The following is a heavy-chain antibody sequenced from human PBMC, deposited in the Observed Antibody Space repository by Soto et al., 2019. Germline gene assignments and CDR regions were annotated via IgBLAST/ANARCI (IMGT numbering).Heavy chain of an antibody. D-gene: IGHD6-13*01. J-gene: IGHJ4*02. Sequence: QVPLVESGGGVVQPGRSLRLSCAASGFTLSSYAMHWVRQAPGKGLEWVAVISYDGSNKYYADSVKGRFTISRDNSKNTLYLQMNSLRAEDTAVYYCARDTQGEQQLVLDYWGQGTLVTVSS. CDR1: GFTLSSYA. V-gene: IGHV3-30-3*01. CDR2: ISYDGSNK. CDR3: ARDTQGEQQLVLDY.